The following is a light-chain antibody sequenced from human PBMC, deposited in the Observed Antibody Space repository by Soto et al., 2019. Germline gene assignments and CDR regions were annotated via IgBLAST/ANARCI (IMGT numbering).Light chain of an antibody. V-gene: IGKV1-5*01. CDR3: QQYNSHLWT. CDR1: QSISSW. Sequence: DIQMTQSPSTLSASVADRVTITCRASQSISSWLAWYQQKPGKAPKLLIYDASSLESRVPSRFSGSGSGTEFTLTISSLQPDDFATYYCQQYNSHLWTVGQGTKVDIK. J-gene: IGKJ1*01. CDR2: DAS.